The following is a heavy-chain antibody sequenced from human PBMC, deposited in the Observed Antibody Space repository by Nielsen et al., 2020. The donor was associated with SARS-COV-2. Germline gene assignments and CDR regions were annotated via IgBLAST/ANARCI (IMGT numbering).Heavy chain of an antibody. CDR3: AKGTGLGHCSSTGCHDAFDT. V-gene: IGHV4-59*01. CDR2: IYYSGST. CDR1: GGSISSYY. Sequence: SETLSLTCTVSGGSISSYYWSWIRQPPGKGLEWIGYIYYSGSTNYNPSLQSRVTISKDTSKNQFSLRLTSVTAADTAEYYCAKGTGLGHCSSTGCHDAFDTWGQGTKVTVSS. J-gene: IGHJ3*02. D-gene: IGHD2-2*01.